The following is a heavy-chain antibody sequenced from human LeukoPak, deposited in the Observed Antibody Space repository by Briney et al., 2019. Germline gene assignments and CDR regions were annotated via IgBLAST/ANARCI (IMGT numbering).Heavy chain of an antibody. CDR2: INHSGST. CDR1: GFTVSSNY. Sequence: GSLRLSCAASGFTVSSNYMSWIRQPPGKGLEWIGEINHSGSTNYNPSLKSRDTISVDTPKNQFSLKLSSVTAADTAVYYCARWWYCSSTSCYESRDYWGQGTLVTVSS. D-gene: IGHD2-2*01. J-gene: IGHJ4*02. V-gene: IGHV4-34*01. CDR3: ARWWYCSSTSCYESRDY.